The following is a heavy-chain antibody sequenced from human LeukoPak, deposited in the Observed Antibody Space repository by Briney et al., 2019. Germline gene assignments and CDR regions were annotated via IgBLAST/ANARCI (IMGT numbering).Heavy chain of an antibody. CDR3: EKDASGYEFDC. CDR1: GFTFRSYG. V-gene: IGHV3-30*02. D-gene: IGHD5-12*01. Sequence: GGSLRLSCAASGFTFRSYGMHWVRQAPGKGLEWVACIRYDGSTKYYADSVKGRFTISRDNSKNTLYLQMNSLRAEDTAVYYCEKDASGYEFDCWGQGTLDTVSS. CDR2: IRYDGSTK. J-gene: IGHJ4*02.